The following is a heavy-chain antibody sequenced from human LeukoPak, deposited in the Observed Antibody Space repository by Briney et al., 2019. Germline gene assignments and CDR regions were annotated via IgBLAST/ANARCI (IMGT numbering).Heavy chain of an antibody. CDR1: GFTFSSYA. J-gene: IGHJ6*03. V-gene: IGHV3-23*01. CDR2: ISGSGGST. D-gene: IGHD1-26*01. CDR3: AKEGKWELLYYYYYYMDV. Sequence: PGGSLRLSCAASGFTFSSYAMSWVRQAPGKGLEWVSAISGSGGSTYYADSVKGRFTISRDNSKNTLYLQMNSLRAEDTAVYYCAKEGKWELLYYYYYYMDVWGKGTTVTVSS.